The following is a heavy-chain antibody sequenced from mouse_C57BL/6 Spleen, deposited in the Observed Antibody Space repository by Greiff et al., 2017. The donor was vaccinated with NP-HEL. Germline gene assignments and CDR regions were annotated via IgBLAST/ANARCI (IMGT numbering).Heavy chain of an antibody. Sequence: QVQLQQSGAELVKPGASVKMSCKASGYTFTTYPLEWMKQNHGKSLEWIGNFHPYNDDTKYNDKFKGKATLTVEKSSSTVYLELSRLTSDDSAVYYCARTSDGFSPWFAYWGQGTLVTVSA. CDR3: ARTSDGFSPWFAY. D-gene: IGHD2-3*01. CDR2: FHPYNDDT. J-gene: IGHJ3*01. CDR1: GYTFTTYP. V-gene: IGHV1-47*01.